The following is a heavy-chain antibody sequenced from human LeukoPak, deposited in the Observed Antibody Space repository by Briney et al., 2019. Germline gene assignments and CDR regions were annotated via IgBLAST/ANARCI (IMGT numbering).Heavy chain of an antibody. J-gene: IGHJ4*02. V-gene: IGHV3-53*01. CDR3: AKGSGGSCFDY. D-gene: IGHD3-3*01. CDR2: IYSGGST. CDR1: GLTVSSNY. Sequence: GGSLRLSCAASGLTVSSNYMSWVRQAPGKGLEWVSVIYSGGSTYYADSVKGRFTISRDNSNCTLYLQMNSLRAEDTAVYFCAKGSGGSCFDYWGQGTLVTASS.